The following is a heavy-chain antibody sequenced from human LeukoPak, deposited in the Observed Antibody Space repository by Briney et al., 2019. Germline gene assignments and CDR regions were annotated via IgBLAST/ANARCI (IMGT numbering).Heavy chain of an antibody. J-gene: IGHJ3*02. CDR1: GFTFRSYS. CDR3: AKGLRWYNFAAFDI. D-gene: IGHD1-1*01. Sequence: GGSLRLSCAASGFTFRSYSMNWVRQAPGKGLEWVSSISSSSSYIYYADSVKGRFTISRDNAKNSLYLQMNSLRAEDTAVYYCAKGLRWYNFAAFDIWGQGTMVTVSS. V-gene: IGHV3-21*04. CDR2: ISSSSSYI.